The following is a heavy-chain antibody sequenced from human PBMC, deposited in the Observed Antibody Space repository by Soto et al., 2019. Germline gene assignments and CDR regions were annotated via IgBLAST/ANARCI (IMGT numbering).Heavy chain of an antibody. CDR3: AREKSNGMDV. CDR2: MNPNSGNT. J-gene: IGHJ6*02. CDR1: GYTFTGYD. V-gene: IGHV1-8*01. Sequence: QVQLVQSGAEVKKPGASVKVSCKASGYTFTGYDINWVRQATGQGLEWMGWMNPNSGNTAYAQKFQGRVTMTRNTSISTAYMELSSLRSEATAVYYCAREKSNGMDVWGQGTTVTVSS.